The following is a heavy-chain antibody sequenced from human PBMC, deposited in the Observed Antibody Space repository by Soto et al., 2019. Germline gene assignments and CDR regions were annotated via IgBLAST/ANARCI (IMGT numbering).Heavy chain of an antibody. J-gene: IGHJ4*02. V-gene: IGHV3-66*01. CDR1: GFTVSSNY. CDR2: TYDGSSK. Sequence: GGSMRLSCAASGFTVSSNYVSWVRQAPGGGLEWVVVTYDGSSKYYADSVKGRFTISRDNSKNTLYLQMNSLRAEDTAVYYCAKDFARLWSGELKFDYWGQGTLVTVSS. CDR3: AKDFARLWSGELKFDY. D-gene: IGHD3-10*01.